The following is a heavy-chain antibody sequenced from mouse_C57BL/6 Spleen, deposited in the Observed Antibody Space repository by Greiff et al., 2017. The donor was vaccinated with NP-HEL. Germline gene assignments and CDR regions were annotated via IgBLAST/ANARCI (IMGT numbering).Heavy chain of an antibody. Sequence: VQLQQSGPELVKPGASVKMSCKASGYTFTDYNMHWVKQSHGKSLEWIGYINPNNGGTSYNQKFKGKATLTVNKSSSTAYMELRSLTSKDAAVYYCARRLPYDSYFDYWGQGTTLTVSS. D-gene: IGHD2-12*01. CDR2: INPNNGGT. CDR3: ARRLPYDSYFDY. V-gene: IGHV1-22*01. J-gene: IGHJ2*01. CDR1: GYTFTDYN.